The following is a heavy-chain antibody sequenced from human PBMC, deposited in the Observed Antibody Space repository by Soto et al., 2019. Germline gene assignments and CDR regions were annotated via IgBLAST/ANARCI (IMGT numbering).Heavy chain of an antibody. V-gene: IGHV1-69*18. CDR1: GGSFSSNA. D-gene: IGHD3-16*01. Sequence: QVHLVQSGAEVKKPGSSVKVSCKASGGSFSSNAISWVRQAPGQGLEWMGTILPILGTTNYAQKFKGRVTITADESTSTADMELTSLRSEDTAVYYCARDRALIGFDYWGQGSLVTVSS. CDR3: ARDRALIGFDY. J-gene: IGHJ4*02. CDR2: ILPILGTT.